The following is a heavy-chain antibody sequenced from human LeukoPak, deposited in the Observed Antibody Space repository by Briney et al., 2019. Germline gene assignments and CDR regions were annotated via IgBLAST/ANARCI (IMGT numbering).Heavy chain of an antibody. Sequence: PGGSLRLSCAASGFTFSSYEMNWVRQAPGKGLEWVAHISSSGDTIFYADSMKGRFTISRDNAKNSLYLQMNSLRAEDTAVYYCARNGNYDILTGYYTNSHFDYWGQGTLATVSS. CDR2: ISSSGDTI. J-gene: IGHJ4*02. CDR1: GFTFSSYE. CDR3: ARNGNYDILTGYYTNSHFDY. V-gene: IGHV3-48*03. D-gene: IGHD3-9*01.